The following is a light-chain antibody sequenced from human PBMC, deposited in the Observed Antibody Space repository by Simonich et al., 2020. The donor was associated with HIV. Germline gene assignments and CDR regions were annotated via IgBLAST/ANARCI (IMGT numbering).Light chain of an antibody. Sequence: EIVLTQSPATLSLSPGERATLSCRASQSFSNYLAWYQQKPGQAPRLLIYDASNRATGIPARFSGSGSGTDFTLTISSLEPEDFAVYYCQQYNKWPPWTFGQGTKVEI. CDR1: QSFSNY. CDR3: QQYNKWPPWT. V-gene: IGKV3-11*01. CDR2: DAS. J-gene: IGKJ1*01.